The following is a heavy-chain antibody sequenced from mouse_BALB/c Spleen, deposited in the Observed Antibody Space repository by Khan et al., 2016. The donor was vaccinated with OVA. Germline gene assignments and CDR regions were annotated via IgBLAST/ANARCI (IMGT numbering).Heavy chain of an antibody. V-gene: IGHV1-7*01. CDR3: ANHGSSSAWFAY. D-gene: IGHD1-1*01. J-gene: IGHJ3*01. CDR1: GYTFTSYW. CDR2: INPSTGYS. Sequence: VKLLESGAELAKPGASVKMSCKASGYTFTSYWMHWVKQRPGPGLEWIGYINPSTGYSEYNQKFKDKATLTADKSSSTAYMQLSSLTSDDSTVYYCANHGSSSAWFAYWGQGTLVTVSA.